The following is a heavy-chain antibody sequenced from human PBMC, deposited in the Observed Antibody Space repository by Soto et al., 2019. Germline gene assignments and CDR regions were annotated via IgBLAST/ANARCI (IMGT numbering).Heavy chain of an antibody. CDR1: GGAFRSYA. D-gene: IGHD3-10*01. V-gene: IGHV1-69*01. CDR3: ARDLDYYGSGSHYYYGMGV. CDR2: IVPIYGTR. J-gene: IGHJ6*02. Sequence: SVKGSCNAAGGAFRSYASILVRQAPGQGLEWMGGIVPIYGTRGFAQKFQGRLTITADEPTRTAYMELSSLRSEDTAVYYCARDLDYYGSGSHYYYGMGVWGQGTTVNVS.